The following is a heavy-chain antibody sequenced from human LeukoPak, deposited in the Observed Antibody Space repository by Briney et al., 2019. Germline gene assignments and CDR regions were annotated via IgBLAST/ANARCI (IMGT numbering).Heavy chain of an antibody. J-gene: IGHJ4*02. V-gene: IGHV4-34*01. CDR1: GGSFSGYY. CDR2: INHSGST. Sequence: SSETLSLTCAVDGGSFSGYYWSWIRQPPGKGLEWIGEINHSGSTNYNPSLKSRVTISVDTSKNQLSLKLSSVTAADTAVYYCARGGDIVVVPAAPYHIAQFDYWGQGTLVTVSS. D-gene: IGHD2-2*01. CDR3: ARGGDIVVVPAAPYHIAQFDY.